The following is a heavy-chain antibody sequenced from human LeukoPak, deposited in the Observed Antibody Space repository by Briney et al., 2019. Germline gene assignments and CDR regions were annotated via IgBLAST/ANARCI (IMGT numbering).Heavy chain of an antibody. CDR2: IRYDGSNK. V-gene: IGHV3-30*02. CDR3: AKDLRDYYGSGSYLPGDAFDI. Sequence: GGSLRLSCAASGFTFSSYGMHWVRQAPGKGLEWVAFIRYDGSNKYYADSVKGRFTISRDNSKNTLYLQMNSLRAEDTAVYYCAKDLRDYYGSGSYLPGDAFDIWGQGTMVTVSS. D-gene: IGHD3-10*01. CDR1: GFTFSSYG. J-gene: IGHJ3*02.